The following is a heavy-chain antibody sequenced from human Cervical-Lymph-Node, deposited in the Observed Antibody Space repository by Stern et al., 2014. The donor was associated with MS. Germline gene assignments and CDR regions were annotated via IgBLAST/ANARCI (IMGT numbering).Heavy chain of an antibody. D-gene: IGHD2-2*01. Sequence: VQLVESGGGVVQPGRSLRLSCAASGFTFSSYGMHWVRQAPGKGLEWGAVIWYDGSNKYYADSVKGRFTISRDNSKNTLYLQMNSLRAEDTAVYYCARDGAVVPAALYYFDYWGQGTLVTVSS. J-gene: IGHJ4*02. CDR3: ARDGAVVPAALYYFDY. CDR1: GFTFSSYG. CDR2: IWYDGSNK. V-gene: IGHV3-33*01.